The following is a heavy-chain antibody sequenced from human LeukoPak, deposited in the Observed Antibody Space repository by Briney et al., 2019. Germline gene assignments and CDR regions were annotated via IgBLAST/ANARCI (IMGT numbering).Heavy chain of an antibody. CDR3: ARVLRQWLTHAPLDY. V-gene: IGHV3-30*04. J-gene: IGHJ4*02. CDR2: ISYDGSNK. CDR1: GFTFSSYA. Sequence: GGSLRLSCAASGFTFSSYAMHWVRQAPGKGLEWVAVISYDGSNKYYADSVKGRFTISRDNSKNTLYLQMNSLRAEDTAVYYCARVLRQWLTHAPLDYWGQGTLVTVSS. D-gene: IGHD6-19*01.